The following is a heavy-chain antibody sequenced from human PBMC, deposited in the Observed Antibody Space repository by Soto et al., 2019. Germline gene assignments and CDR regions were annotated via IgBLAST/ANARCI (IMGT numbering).Heavy chain of an antibody. D-gene: IGHD2-15*01. CDR1: GGTFSSYA. Sequence: SVKVSCKASGGTFSSYAISWVRQAPGQGLEWMGGIIPIFGTANYAQKFQGRVTITADESTSTAYMELSSLRSEDTAVYYCARLRVVGGTSDWFDPWDQGTLGTVAS. CDR2: IIPIFGTA. CDR3: ARLRVVGGTSDWFDP. V-gene: IGHV1-69*13. J-gene: IGHJ5*02.